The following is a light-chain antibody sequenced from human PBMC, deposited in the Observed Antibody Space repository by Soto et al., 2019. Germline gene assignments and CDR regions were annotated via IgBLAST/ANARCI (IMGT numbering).Light chain of an antibody. CDR1: SFNIGSNT. J-gene: IGLJ2*01. CDR2: TND. CDR3: TAWDDSLNSLV. Sequence: QAVVTQPPSASGTPGQRVTISCSGSSFNIGSNTVNWYQQVPGTAPKLLLYTNDQRPSGVPDRFSGSKSGTSASLAISGLQSEDEADYYCTAWDDSLNSLVFGGGTKVTVL. V-gene: IGLV1-44*01.